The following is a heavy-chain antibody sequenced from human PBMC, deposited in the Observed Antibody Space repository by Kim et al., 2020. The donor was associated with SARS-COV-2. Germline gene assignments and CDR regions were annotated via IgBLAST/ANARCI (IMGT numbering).Heavy chain of an antibody. D-gene: IGHD4-17*01. Sequence: DYAQNFQGRVTMTADTSTSTAYMERRSLKSDDTAVYYCARDGDAYGDFVSWGQGTLVTVSS. V-gene: IGHV1-18*01. CDR3: ARDGDAYGDFVS. J-gene: IGHJ5*02.